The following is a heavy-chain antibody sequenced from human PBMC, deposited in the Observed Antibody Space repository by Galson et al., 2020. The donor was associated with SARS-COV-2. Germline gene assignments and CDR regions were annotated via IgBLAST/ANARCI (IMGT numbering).Heavy chain of an antibody. CDR2: ISPGSNNI. Sequence: GGSLRLSCAASGFTFNTYRMNWVRQAPGKGLEWVSSISPGSNNIFYAESLSGRFTISRDNAENSLYLQMNSLIAEDTAVYYCVRESHDPRDYWGQGTLVTVSS. V-gene: IGHV3-21*01. J-gene: IGHJ4*02. CDR3: VRESHDPRDY. CDR1: GFTFNTYR.